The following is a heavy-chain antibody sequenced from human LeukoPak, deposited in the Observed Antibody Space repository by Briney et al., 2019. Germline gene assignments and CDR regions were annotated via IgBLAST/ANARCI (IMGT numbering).Heavy chain of an antibody. V-gene: IGHV4-39*01. CDR2: IYYSGST. J-gene: IGHJ6*02. CDR3: ARQIRPGLRYFEDYYGMDV. CDR1: GGSISSSSYY. D-gene: IGHD3-9*01. Sequence: SETLSLTCTVSGGSISSSSYYWGWIRQPPGKGRDWFVSIYYSGSTYYNPSLKSRVTICVDTSKNQFSLKLSSVTAADTAVYYCARQIRPGLRYFEDYYGMDVWGQGTTVTVSS.